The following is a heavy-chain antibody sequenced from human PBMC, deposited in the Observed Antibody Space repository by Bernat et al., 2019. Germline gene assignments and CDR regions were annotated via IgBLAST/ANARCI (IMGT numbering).Heavy chain of an antibody. CDR2: IRSSGSSI. J-gene: IGHJ4*02. CDR3: ATVTFGGIIPHFDY. V-gene: IGHV3-48*03. D-gene: IGHD3-16*02. CDR1: GFTFSSYQ. Sequence: VQLVESGGGLVHPGGSLRLSCAASGFTFSSYQMNRVRQAPGKGLEWISYIRSSGSSIAYAASVKGRFTMSRGNAKISLSLQVSSLRAEGTAVCYCATVTFGGIIPHFDYWGQGTLVTVSS.